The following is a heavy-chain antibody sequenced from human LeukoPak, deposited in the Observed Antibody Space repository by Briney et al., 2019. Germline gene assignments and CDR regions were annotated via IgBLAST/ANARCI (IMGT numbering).Heavy chain of an antibody. Sequence: GASVKVSCKASGYTFTSYYMHWVRQAPGQGLEWMGIINPSGGSTSYAQKFQGRVTMTRDTSTSTVYMELSSLRSEDTAVYYCARARYSYAPTYYFDYWGQGPLVTVSS. J-gene: IGHJ4*02. CDR2: INPSGGST. CDR3: ARARYSYAPTYYFDY. V-gene: IGHV1-46*01. CDR1: GYTFTSYY. D-gene: IGHD5-18*01.